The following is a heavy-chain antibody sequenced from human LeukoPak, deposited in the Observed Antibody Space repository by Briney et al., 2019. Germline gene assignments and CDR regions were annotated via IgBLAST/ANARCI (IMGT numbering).Heavy chain of an antibody. V-gene: IGHV3-43*01. CDR2: ISCDGGST. CDR3: AKDRPPRGGGYSYGYFDY. CDR1: GFTFDDYN. Sequence: GGSLRLSCAASGFTFDDYNMHWVRQAPGKGLEWVSFISCDGGSTYYADSVKGRFTISRDNSKNSLYLQMNSLRTEDTALYYCAKDRPPRGGGYSYGYFDYWGQGTLVTVSS. J-gene: IGHJ4*02. D-gene: IGHD5-18*01.